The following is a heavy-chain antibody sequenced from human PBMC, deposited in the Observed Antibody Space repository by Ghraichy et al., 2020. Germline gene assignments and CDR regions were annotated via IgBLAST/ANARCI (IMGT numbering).Heavy chain of an antibody. J-gene: IGHJ4*02. V-gene: IGHV3-11*04. CDR1: GFTFSAYY. CDR3: ARNIDY. CDR2: ISDSGSAK. D-gene: IGHD1/OR15-1a*01. Sequence: GGSLRLSCAASGFTFSAYYMSWIRQAPGKGLEWISYISDSGSAKYYADSVKGRFTISRDNTKNSLYLQMNSLRAEDTAVYYCARNIDYWGQGTLVTVSS.